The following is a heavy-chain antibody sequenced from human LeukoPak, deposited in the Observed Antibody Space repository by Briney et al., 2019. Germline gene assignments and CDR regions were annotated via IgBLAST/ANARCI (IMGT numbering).Heavy chain of an antibody. D-gene: IGHD1-26*01. V-gene: IGHV3-23*01. CDR2: ISGSGGST. CDR3: AKQGWEPWYYFDY. J-gene: IGHJ4*02. CDR1: GFTFSSYA. Sequence: PGGSLRLSCAASGFTFSSYAMTWVRQAPGKGLEWVSAISGSGGSTYYADSVKGRFTISRDNSKNTLYLQMNSLRAEDTAVYYCAKQGWEPWYYFDYWGQGTLVTVSS.